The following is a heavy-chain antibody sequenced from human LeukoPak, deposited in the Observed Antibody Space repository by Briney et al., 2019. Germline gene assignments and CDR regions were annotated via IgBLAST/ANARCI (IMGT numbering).Heavy chain of an antibody. Sequence: ASVKVSCKASGYTFTSYDINWVRQATGQGLEWMGWINPNSGGTNYAQKFQGRVTMTRDMSTSTVYMELSSLRSEDTAVYYCARDDYGYYGSGSPFDYWGQGTLVTVSS. J-gene: IGHJ4*02. D-gene: IGHD3-10*01. CDR3: ARDDYGYYGSGSPFDY. CDR1: GYTFTSYD. V-gene: IGHV1-2*02. CDR2: INPNSGGT.